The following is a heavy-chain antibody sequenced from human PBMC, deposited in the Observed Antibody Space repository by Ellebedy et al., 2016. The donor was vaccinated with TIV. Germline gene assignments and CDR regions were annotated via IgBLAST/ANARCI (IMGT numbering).Heavy chain of an antibody. J-gene: IGHJ4*02. Sequence: AASVKVSCKASGHTFTSDGFGWVRQPPGQGLEWMGCINTYNGNTNYAKSFQGRVTMTTDHSTNTAYLALRSLRPDDKAVYYCARGITGPVDLGYWGQGTLVTVSS. V-gene: IGHV1-18*04. CDR1: GHTFTSDG. D-gene: IGHD1-1*01. CDR3: ARGITGPVDLGY. CDR2: INTYNGNT.